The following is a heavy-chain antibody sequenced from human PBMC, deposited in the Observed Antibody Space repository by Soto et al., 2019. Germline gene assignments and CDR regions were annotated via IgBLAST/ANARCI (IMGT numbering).Heavy chain of an antibody. CDR1: GFTFSSYG. CDR2: IWYDGSNK. D-gene: IGHD6-13*01. Sequence: GGSLRLSCAASGFTFSSYGMHWVRQAPGKGLEWVAVIWYDGSNKYYADSVKGRFTISRDNSKNTLYLQMNSLRAEDTAVYYCARDPALYSRSWYGPDYWGQGTLVTVSS. J-gene: IGHJ4*02. CDR3: ARDPALYSRSWYGPDY. V-gene: IGHV3-33*01.